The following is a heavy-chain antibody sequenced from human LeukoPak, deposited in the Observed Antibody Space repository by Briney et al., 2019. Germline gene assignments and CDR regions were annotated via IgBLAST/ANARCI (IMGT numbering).Heavy chain of an antibody. V-gene: IGHV4-34*01. Sequence: SETLSLTCAVYGGSFSGYYWSWIRQPPRKGLEWIGEINHSGSTNYNPSLKSRVTISVDTSKNQFSLKLSSVTAADTAVYYCARGPGMRYDFWSGYSYWGQGTLVTVSS. CDR3: ARGPGMRYDFWSGYSY. J-gene: IGHJ4*02. D-gene: IGHD3-3*01. CDR2: INHSGST. CDR1: GGSFSGYY.